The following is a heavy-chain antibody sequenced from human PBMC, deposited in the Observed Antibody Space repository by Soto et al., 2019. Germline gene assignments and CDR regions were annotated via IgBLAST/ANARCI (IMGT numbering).Heavy chain of an antibody. J-gene: IGHJ6*02. CDR1: GFTFSSYG. Sequence: GGSLRLSCAASGFTFSSYGMHWVRQAPGKGLEWAAVISHDGSNKYYADSVKGRFTISRDNSKNTLYLQMNSLRAEDTAVYYCARDRRHYDILTGYPLYYYYGMDVWGQGTKVTVSS. V-gene: IGHV3-30-3*01. CDR3: ARDRRHYDILTGYPLYYYYGMDV. CDR2: ISHDGSNK. D-gene: IGHD3-9*01.